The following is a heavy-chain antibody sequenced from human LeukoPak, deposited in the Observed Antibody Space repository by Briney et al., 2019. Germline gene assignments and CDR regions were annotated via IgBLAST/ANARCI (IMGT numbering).Heavy chain of an antibody. CDR1: GGSFSGYY. D-gene: IGHD3-22*01. CDR2: INHSGST. CDR3: AREGTYYYDSSGYYYDY. J-gene: IGHJ4*02. Sequence: SETLSLTCAVYGGSFSGYYWSWIRQPPGKGLEWIGEINHSGSTNYNPSLKSRVTISVDTSKNQFSLKLSAVTAADTAGYYCAREGTYYYDSSGYYYDYWGQGTLVTVS. V-gene: IGHV4-34*01.